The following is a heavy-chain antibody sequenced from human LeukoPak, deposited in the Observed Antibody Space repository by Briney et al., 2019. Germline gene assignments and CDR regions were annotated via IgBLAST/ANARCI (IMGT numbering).Heavy chain of an antibody. Sequence: GSLGLSCAASGFTFSSYWMSWVRQAPGKGLEWVANIKQDGSEKYYVDSAKGRFTISRDNAKNSLYLQMNSLRAEDTAVYYCARDDGGNWNDLYYYYGMDVWGQGTTVTVSS. V-gene: IGHV3-7*01. CDR2: IKQDGSEK. J-gene: IGHJ6*02. CDR3: ARDDGGNWNDLYYYYGMDV. CDR1: GFTFSSYW. D-gene: IGHD1-1*01.